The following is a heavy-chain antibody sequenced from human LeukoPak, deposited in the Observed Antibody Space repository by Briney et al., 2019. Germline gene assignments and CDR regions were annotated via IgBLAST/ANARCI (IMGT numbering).Heavy chain of an antibody. D-gene: IGHD2-2*01. J-gene: IGHJ3*02. CDR2: ISSSSSYK. CDR1: GFTFSSYT. CDR3: ARGLRYCSSTSCYGAFDI. V-gene: IGHV3-21*01. Sequence: GGSLRLSCAASGFTFSSYTMNWVRQAPGKGLEWVSSISSSSSYKYYADSVKGRFTISRDNARDSLYLQMNSLRAEDTAVYYCARGLRYCSSTSCYGAFDIWGRGTMVTVSS.